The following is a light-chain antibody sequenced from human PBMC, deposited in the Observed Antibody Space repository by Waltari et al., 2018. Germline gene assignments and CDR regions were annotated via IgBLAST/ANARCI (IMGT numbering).Light chain of an antibody. CDR1: QSLLHSDGKTY. V-gene: IGKV2D-29*02. CDR2: ELS. J-gene: IGKJ4*01. CDR3: MQSIQFPVT. Sequence: DIVMTQTPLSLSVTPGQAAAISCKSSQSLLHSDGKTYLYWYLQKPGQSAHLLIYELSNRFPGVPDRFSGTGSGTEFTLKISRVEAEDVGVYYCMQSIQFPVTFGGGTKVEIK.